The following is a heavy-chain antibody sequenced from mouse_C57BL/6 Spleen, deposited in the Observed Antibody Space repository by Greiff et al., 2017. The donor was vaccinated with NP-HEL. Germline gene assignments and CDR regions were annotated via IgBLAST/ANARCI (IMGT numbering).Heavy chain of an antibody. V-gene: IGHV3-6*01. Sequence: EVKLQESGPGLVKPSQSLSLTCSVTGYSITSGYYWNWIRQFPGNKLEWMGYISYDGSNNYNPSLKNRISITRDTSKNQFFLKLNSVTTEDTATYYCARDEYYYGSSYWYFDVWGTGTTVTVSS. J-gene: IGHJ1*03. CDR2: ISYDGSN. D-gene: IGHD1-1*01. CDR1: GYSITSGYY. CDR3: ARDEYYYGSSYWYFDV.